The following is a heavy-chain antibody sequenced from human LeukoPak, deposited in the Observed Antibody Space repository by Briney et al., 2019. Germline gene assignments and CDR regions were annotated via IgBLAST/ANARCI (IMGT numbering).Heavy chain of an antibody. J-gene: IGHJ5*02. CDR2: ICDSGNT. CDR1: GGPIRSSTSY. Sequence: KPSETLSLTCIVSGGPIRSSTSYWGWIRQPPGKGLQWIGSICDSGNTYYNPSLKSRVTISVDTSNNQFSLKVNSVTAADTAVYYCARQEKFSSVFWSGPDRSLVNWFDPWGQGTLVTVSS. D-gene: IGHD3-3*01. V-gene: IGHV4-39*01. CDR3: ARQEKFSSVFWSGPDRSLVNWFDP.